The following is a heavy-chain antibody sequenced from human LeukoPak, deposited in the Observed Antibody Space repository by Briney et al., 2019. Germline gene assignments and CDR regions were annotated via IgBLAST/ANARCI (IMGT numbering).Heavy chain of an antibody. CDR3: ARYKRDYDGSGSSFDY. CDR1: GGSFSGYY. V-gene: IGHV4-34*01. CDR2: INHSGGT. Sequence: SETLSLTCAVYGGSFSGYYWSWIRQPPGKGLEWIGEINHSGGTNYNPSLKSRVTISVDTSKNQFSLKLSSVTAADTAVYYCARYKRDYDGSGSSFDYWGQGTLVTVSS. D-gene: IGHD3-10*01. J-gene: IGHJ4*02.